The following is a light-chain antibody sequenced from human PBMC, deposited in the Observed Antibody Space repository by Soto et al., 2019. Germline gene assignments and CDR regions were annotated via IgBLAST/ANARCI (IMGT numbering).Light chain of an antibody. CDR3: AAWDDSLNGYV. Sequence: QSVLTQPPSVSEAPRQRFTISCSGSSSSIGNNAVNWYQQLPGKAPKLLIYYDDLLPSGVSDRFSGSKSGTSASLAISGLQSEDEADYYCAAWDDSLNGYVFGTGTKVPVL. V-gene: IGLV1-36*01. CDR1: SSSIGNNA. CDR2: YDD. J-gene: IGLJ1*01.